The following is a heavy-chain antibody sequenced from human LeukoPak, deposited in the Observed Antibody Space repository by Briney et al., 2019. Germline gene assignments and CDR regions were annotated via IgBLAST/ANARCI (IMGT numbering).Heavy chain of an antibody. CDR1: GFTFSSYA. V-gene: IGHV3-74*01. CDR2: ISGDGSRT. CDR3: ARGGTNSYDTFDI. D-gene: IGHD1-1*01. J-gene: IGHJ3*02. Sequence: GGSLRLSCAASGFTFSSYAMSWVRQAPGKGLVWVSRISGDGSRTTYAGAVKGRFTISRDNVGNTLYLQMNSLRADDTSVYSCARGGTNSYDTFDIWGQGTMVTVSS.